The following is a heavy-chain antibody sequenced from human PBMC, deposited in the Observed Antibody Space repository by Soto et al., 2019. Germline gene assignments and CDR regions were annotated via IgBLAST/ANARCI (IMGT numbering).Heavy chain of an antibody. Sequence: GGSLRLSCAASGFTFSSYAMSWIRQAPGKGLEWVSAISGSGGSTYYADSVKGRFTISRDNSKNTLYLQMNSLRAEDTAVYYCAKEGPLYCSSTSCQYYYYYYMDVWGKGTTVTVSS. CDR2: ISGSGGST. D-gene: IGHD2-2*01. CDR3: AKEGPLYCSSTSCQYYYYYYMDV. V-gene: IGHV3-23*01. J-gene: IGHJ6*03. CDR1: GFTFSSYA.